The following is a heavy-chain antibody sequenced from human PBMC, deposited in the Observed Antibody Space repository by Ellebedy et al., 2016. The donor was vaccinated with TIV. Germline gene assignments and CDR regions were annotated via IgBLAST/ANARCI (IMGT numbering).Heavy chain of an antibody. CDR2: INTSSGRA. D-gene: IGHD5-12*01. V-gene: IGHV4-61*02. Sequence: SETLSLXCTVSGGSISSGDYYWSWVLQPAGKGLEWIGRINTSSGRANYNPSLKSRVTMSVDTSKNQFSLQLNSVAAADTAVYYCAREGYISAFDIWGQGTMVTVSS. CDR1: GGSISSGDYY. J-gene: IGHJ3*02. CDR3: AREGYISAFDI.